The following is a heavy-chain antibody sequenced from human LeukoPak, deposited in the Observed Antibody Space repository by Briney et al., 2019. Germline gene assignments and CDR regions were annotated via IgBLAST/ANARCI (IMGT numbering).Heavy chain of an antibody. J-gene: IGHJ1*01. D-gene: IGHD3-22*01. V-gene: IGHV1-18*01. Sequence: ASVKVSCKASGYTFTSYGISWVRQAPGQGLEWMGWISAYNGNTSYAQKLQGRVTMTTDTSTSTAYMELRSLRSDDTAVYYCAVATARSSGYYYVYFQHWGQGTLVTVSS. CDR3: AVATARSSGYYYVYFQH. CDR2: ISAYNGNT. CDR1: GYTFTSYG.